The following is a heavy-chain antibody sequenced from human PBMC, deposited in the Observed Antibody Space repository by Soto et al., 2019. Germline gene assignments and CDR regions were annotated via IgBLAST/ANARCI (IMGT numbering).Heavy chain of an antibody. D-gene: IGHD2-15*01. Sequence: EVQLVESGGGLVQPGGSLRLSCAASGFTFSSYWMHWVRQAPGKGLVWVSRINSDGSSTSYADSVKGRFTISRDNAKKTLYLQINSLRVEDMVVYCCVRTSLVVAAATREDYWGQGTLVTVSS. CDR1: GFTFSSYW. J-gene: IGHJ4*02. CDR2: INSDGSST. CDR3: VRTSLVVAAATREDY. V-gene: IGHV3-74*01.